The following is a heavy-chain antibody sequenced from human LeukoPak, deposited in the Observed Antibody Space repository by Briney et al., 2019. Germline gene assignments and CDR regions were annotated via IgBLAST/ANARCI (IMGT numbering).Heavy chain of an antibody. D-gene: IGHD3-10*01. Sequence: PWGSLRLSCAAAAFTCSSYEMNWVGQAPGKGLEWVSYISSSGSTLYYADSVKGRFTISRDNAKNSLYLQMNSLKDGDTAVYYCATMAGSYYVFGHWGQGTLVTVSS. CDR1: AFTCSSYE. J-gene: IGHJ5*02. CDR2: ISSSGSTL. CDR3: ATMAGSYYVFGH. V-gene: IGHV3-48*03.